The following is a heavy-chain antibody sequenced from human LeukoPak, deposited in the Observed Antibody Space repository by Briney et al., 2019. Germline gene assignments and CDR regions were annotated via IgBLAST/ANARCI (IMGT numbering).Heavy chain of an antibody. CDR3: ATTKSESIAARHFDY. J-gene: IGHJ4*02. CDR1: GFTFSSYW. V-gene: IGHV3-30*02. Sequence: PGGSLRLSCAASGFTFSSYWMHWVRQAPGKGLEWVGFIRPDGINQYYTDSVKGRFTFSRDNSKNTLYLQMNSLRAEDTAVYYCATTKSESIAARHFDYWGQGTLVTVSS. CDR2: IRPDGINQ. D-gene: IGHD6-6*01.